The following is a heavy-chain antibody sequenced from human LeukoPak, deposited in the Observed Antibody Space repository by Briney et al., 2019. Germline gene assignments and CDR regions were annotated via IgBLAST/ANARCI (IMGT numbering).Heavy chain of an antibody. CDR1: GYTFTDYY. J-gene: IGHJ4*02. CDR3: VRESRGILKYFDF. D-gene: IGHD3-22*01. CDR2: INPDSGGP. V-gene: IGHV1-2*02. Sequence: ASVKVSCKASGYTFTDYYMHWVRQAPGQGLEWMGWINPDSGGPNYAQKFQGRVTMTRDTSITTAYMELSRLRSDDTAVYYCVRESRGILKYFDFWGQGTLVTVSS.